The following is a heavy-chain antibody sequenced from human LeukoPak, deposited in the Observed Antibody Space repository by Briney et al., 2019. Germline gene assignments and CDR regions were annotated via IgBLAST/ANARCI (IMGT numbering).Heavy chain of an antibody. Sequence: GGSLRLSCAASGFTFSSYAMSWVRQAPGKGLEWVSGLTGSGGNTYYADSVKGRFTISRDNSKNTLSLQMNSLRAEDAAVYYCVKFRGIQHYNYRMDVWGKGTTVTVSS. V-gene: IGHV3-23*01. J-gene: IGHJ6*04. CDR2: LTGSGGNT. D-gene: IGHD3-10*01. CDR1: GFTFSSYA. CDR3: VKFRGIQHYNYRMDV.